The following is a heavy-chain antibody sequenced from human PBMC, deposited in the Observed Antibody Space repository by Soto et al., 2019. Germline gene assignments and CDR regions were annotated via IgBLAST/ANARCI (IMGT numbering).Heavy chain of an antibody. CDR3: ARSNGDYGDY. CDR2: IYYSGST. D-gene: IGHD4-17*01. J-gene: IGHJ4*02. V-gene: IGHV4-59*01. CDR1: GDSISNYY. Sequence: SETLSLTCTVSGDSISNYYWSWIRQPPGKGLEWIGYIYYSGSTNYNPSLKSRVTISVDTSKNQFSLKLSSVTAADTAVYYCARSNGDYGDYWSQGTQVTSPQ.